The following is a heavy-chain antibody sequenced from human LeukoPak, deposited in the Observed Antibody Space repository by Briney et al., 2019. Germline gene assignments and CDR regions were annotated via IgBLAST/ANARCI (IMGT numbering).Heavy chain of an antibody. CDR2: INPNSGGT. J-gene: IGHJ6*03. D-gene: IGHD2-8*01. CDR3: ARAGYCTNGVCYRGSYYYYYMDV. V-gene: IGHV1-2*02. Sequence: ASVQVSCKASGYTFTGYYMHWVRQPHGPGLEGMGWINPNSGGTNYAQKFQGRVTMTRNTSIGTAYMELSRLRSDDTAVYYCARAGYCTNGVCYRGSYYYYYMDVWGKGTTVTVSS. CDR1: GYTFTGYY.